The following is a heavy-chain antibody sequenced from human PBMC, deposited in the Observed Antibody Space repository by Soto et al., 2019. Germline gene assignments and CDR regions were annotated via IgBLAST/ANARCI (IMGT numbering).Heavy chain of an antibody. V-gene: IGHV3-33*08. CDR2: IWYDGSNK. CDR1: GFTFSSYS. D-gene: IGHD4-17*01. J-gene: IGHJ4*02. Sequence: GGSLRLSCAASGFTFSSYSMHWVRQAPGKGLEWVAVIWYDGSNKYYADSVKGRFTISRDNSKNTLYLQMNSLRAEDTAVYYCARDVAPPTYGDYSFRYWGQGTLVTVSS. CDR3: ARDVAPPTYGDYSFRY.